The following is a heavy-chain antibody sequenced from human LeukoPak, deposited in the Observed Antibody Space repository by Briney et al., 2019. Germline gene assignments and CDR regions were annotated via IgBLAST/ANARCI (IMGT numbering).Heavy chain of an antibody. CDR1: GYSFTSYW. D-gene: IGHD2-15*01. V-gene: IGHV5-51*01. J-gene: IGHJ5*02. Sequence: GESLKISCKGSGYSFTSYWIGWVRQMPGKGLEWMGIIYPGDSDTRYSPSFQGQVTISADKSISTAYLQWSSLKASDTAMYYCARRLGYCSGGSCYVGFDPWGQGTLVTVSS. CDR2: IYPGDSDT. CDR3: ARRLGYCSGGSCYVGFDP.